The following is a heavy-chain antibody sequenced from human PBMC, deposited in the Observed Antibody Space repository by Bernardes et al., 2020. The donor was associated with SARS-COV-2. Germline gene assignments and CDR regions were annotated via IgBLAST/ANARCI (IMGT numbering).Heavy chain of an antibody. CDR1: GFSFSGYY. CDR3: AREGSLTGGAYMDV. V-gene: IGHV4-34*01. D-gene: IGHD3-9*01. J-gene: IGHJ6*03. Sequence: SETLSLTCAVYGFSFSGYYWSWIRQPPGKGLEWIGEINHSGSTNYNPSLKSRVTISVDTSKNQFSLKLSSVTAADTAVYYCAREGSLTGGAYMDVWGKGTTVTGS. CDR2: INHSGST.